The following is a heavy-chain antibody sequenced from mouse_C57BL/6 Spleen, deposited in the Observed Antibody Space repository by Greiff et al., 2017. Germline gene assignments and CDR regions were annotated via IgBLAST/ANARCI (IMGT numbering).Heavy chain of an antibody. CDR3: ARELRLWYFDV. CDR1: GYSFTDYN. D-gene: IGHD3-2*02. Sequence: EVKLMESGPELVKPGASVKISCKASGYSFTDYNMNWVKQSNGKSLEWIGVINPNYGTTSYNPKFKGKATLTVDQSSSTAYMQLNSLTSEDSAVYYCARELRLWYFDVWGTGTTVTVSS. V-gene: IGHV1-39*01. J-gene: IGHJ1*03. CDR2: INPNYGTT.